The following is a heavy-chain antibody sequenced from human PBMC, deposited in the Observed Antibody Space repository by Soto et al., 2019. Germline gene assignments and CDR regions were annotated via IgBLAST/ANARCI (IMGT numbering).Heavy chain of an antibody. CDR2: INAGNGNT. D-gene: IGHD2-2*01. Sequence: ASVKVSCKASGYTFTSYAMHWVRQAPGQRLEWMGWINAGNGNTKYSQKFQGRVTITRDTSASTAYMELSSLRSEDTAVYYCARSGSTLGYCSSTSCYAWDYWGQGTLVTVSS. CDR1: GYTFTSYA. V-gene: IGHV1-3*01. J-gene: IGHJ4*02. CDR3: ARSGSTLGYCSSTSCYAWDY.